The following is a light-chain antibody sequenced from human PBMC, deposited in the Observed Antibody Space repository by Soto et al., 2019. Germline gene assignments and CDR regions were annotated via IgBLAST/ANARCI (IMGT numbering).Light chain of an antibody. CDR1: SSDVGGYNY. J-gene: IGLJ1*01. V-gene: IGLV2-14*01. CDR2: DVS. CDR3: SSHKSSSWKV. Sequence: QSALTQPASVSGSPGQSITLSCTGTSSDVGGYNYVSWYQQHPGKAPKLMIYDVSNRPSGVSNRFSGSKSGNTASLTISGLQAEDEDDYYCSSHKSSSWKVFGTGTKVTVL.